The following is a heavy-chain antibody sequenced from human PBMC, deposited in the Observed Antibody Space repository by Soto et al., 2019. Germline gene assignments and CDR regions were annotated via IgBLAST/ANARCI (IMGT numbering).Heavy chain of an antibody. CDR2: VAHDGTSK. CDR3: AKDPGGLRRITMIVDHFDY. CDR1: GFSFSDHA. Sequence: GGSLRLSCAASGFSFSDHAMHWVRRAPGKGLEWVALVAHDGTSKYYADSVRGRFTISRDNSKNTLYLQMNSLRAEDTAVYYCAKDPGGLRRITMIVDHFDYWGQGTLVTVSS. D-gene: IGHD3-22*01. J-gene: IGHJ4*02. V-gene: IGHV3-30-3*01.